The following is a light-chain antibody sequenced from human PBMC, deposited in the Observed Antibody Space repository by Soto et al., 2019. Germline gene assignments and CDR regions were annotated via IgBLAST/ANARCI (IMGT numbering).Light chain of an antibody. CDR3: QQSYSIPLT. CDR2: GAS. CDR1: RSVSSN. Sequence: EIVMTQSPATLSVSPGERATLSCRASRSVSSNLAWYQQKPGQAPRLLMYGASTRATGIPARFSGSGSGTEFTLTISSLQSEDFATYYCQQSYSIPLTFGGGTKVEIK. J-gene: IGKJ4*01. V-gene: IGKV3-15*01.